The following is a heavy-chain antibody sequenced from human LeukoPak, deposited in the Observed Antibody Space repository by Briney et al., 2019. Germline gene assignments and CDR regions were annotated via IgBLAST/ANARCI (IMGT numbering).Heavy chain of an antibody. CDR1: GGSFSRYY. CDR2: XXHXXDX. D-gene: IGHD1-1*01. J-gene: IGHJ4*03. Sequence: SETLSLTCAVYGGSFSRYYWXXIRQSXGKXXXXXAEXXHXXDXXYNXSVXXXXTXSXXTSKNQFSLKVTSLTAADTAVYFCARGPTISETGYFDYWGQGTLVTVSS. CDR3: ARGPTISETGYFDY. V-gene: IGHV4-34*01.